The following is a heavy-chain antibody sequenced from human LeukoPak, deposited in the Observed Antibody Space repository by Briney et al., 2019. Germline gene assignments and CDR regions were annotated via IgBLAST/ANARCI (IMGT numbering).Heavy chain of an antibody. Sequence: GESLKISCKGSGYSFTSYWIGWVRQAPGQGPEWMGWISTYNGDTYYAQNLQGRVTMTTDTSTSTSYMELRSLRSDDTAVYYCARHYCSGGSCYGVFDYWGQGTLVTVSS. D-gene: IGHD2-15*01. CDR3: ARHYCSGGSCYGVFDY. V-gene: IGHV1-18*04. CDR2: ISTYNGDT. CDR1: GYSFTSYW. J-gene: IGHJ4*02.